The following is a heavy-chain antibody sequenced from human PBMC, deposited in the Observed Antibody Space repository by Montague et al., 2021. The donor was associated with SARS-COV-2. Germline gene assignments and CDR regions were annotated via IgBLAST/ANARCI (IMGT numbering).Heavy chain of an antibody. V-gene: IGHV2-5*05. J-gene: IGHJ4*02. CDR2: ICGVDEK. CDR3: AHRFAGFFDY. CDR1: GFSLNTPEVA. Sequence: PALVKPTQTLTLTCTFSGFSLNTPEVAVGWIRQPPGKALEWLALICGVDEKRYGPSLQSRLTITRDTSKSQVVLTMTNMDPVDTVTYFCAHRFAGFFDYWGQGILVTVSS.